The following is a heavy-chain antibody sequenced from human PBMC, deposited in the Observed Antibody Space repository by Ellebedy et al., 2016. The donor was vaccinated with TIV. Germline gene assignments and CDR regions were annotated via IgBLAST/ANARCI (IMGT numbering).Heavy chain of an antibody. Sequence: SVKVSXXASGGTFSSYAISWVRQAPGQGLEWMGRIIPILGIANYAQKFQGRVTMTTDTSTSTAYMELRSLRSDDTAVYYCARVVVMTRIPDYWGQGTLVTVSS. D-gene: IGHD2-21*02. CDR2: IIPILGIA. CDR1: GGTFSSYA. V-gene: IGHV1-69*04. J-gene: IGHJ4*02. CDR3: ARVVVMTRIPDY.